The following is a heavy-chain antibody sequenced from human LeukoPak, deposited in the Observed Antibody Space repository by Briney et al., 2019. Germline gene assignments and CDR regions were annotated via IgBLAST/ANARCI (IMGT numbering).Heavy chain of an antibody. CDR1: GGSFSGYY. CDR3: ARGRPIREWLDPIFDY. Sequence: PSETLSLTCAVYGGSFSGYYWSWIRQPPGKGLEWIGEINHSGSTNYNPSLKSRVTISVDTSKNQFSLKLSSVTAADTAVYYCARGRPIREWLDPIFDYWGQGTLVTVSS. CDR2: INHSGST. J-gene: IGHJ4*02. D-gene: IGHD3-3*01. V-gene: IGHV4-34*01.